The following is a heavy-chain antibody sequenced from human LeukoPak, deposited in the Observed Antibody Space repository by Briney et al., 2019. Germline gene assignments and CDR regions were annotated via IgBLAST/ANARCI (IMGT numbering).Heavy chain of an antibody. Sequence: GGSLRLSCAASGFTFDNYAMSWVRQAPGKGLEWVSAISSSGGNTYYAPDSVKGRFTISRDNSKNTLYLQMSSLRAEDTAIYYCACRGESTRYGDYRFDFWGQGALVTVSS. D-gene: IGHD4-17*01. V-gene: IGHV3-23*01. CDR3: ACRGESTRYGDYRFDF. CDR2: ISSSGGNT. CDR1: GFTFDNYA. J-gene: IGHJ4*02.